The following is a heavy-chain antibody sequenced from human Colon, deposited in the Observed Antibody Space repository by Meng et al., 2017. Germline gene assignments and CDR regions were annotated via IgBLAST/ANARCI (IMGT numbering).Heavy chain of an antibody. D-gene: IGHD2-15*01. V-gene: IGHV4-39*06. J-gene: IGHJ5*01. CDR1: GGSLSSSRYY. Sequence: RLLTQGSGPGLVKPSETLSPSCSVSGGSLSSSRYYWGWVRQPPGKGLEWIGSMSYTGTTYYNPSLQSRVTISVDTSKNQLSLKLSSVSAADTAVYYCARDHGSSNWFFYWGQGTLVTVSS. CDR2: MSYTGTT. CDR3: ARDHGSSNWFFY.